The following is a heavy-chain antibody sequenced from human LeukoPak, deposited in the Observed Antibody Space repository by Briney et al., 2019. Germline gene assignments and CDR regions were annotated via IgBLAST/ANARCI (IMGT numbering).Heavy chain of an antibody. CDR3: ARGLPIVVVTANAFDI. V-gene: IGHV3-21*01. J-gene: IGHJ3*02. CDR2: ISSSSSYI. D-gene: IGHD2-21*02. Sequence: GGSLRLSCAASGFTFSSYSMNWVRQAPGKGLEWVSPISSSSSYIYYADSVKGRFTISRDNAKNSLYLQMNSLRAEDTAVYYCARGLPIVVVTANAFDIWGQGTMVTVSS. CDR1: GFTFSSYS.